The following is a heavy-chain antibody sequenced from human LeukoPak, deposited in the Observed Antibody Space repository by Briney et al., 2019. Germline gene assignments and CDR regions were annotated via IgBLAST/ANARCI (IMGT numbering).Heavy chain of an antibody. CDR2: INTNTGNP. V-gene: IGHV7-4-1*02. Sequence: ASAKVSCKASGYTFTTYAMNWVRQAPGQGLEWMGWINTNTGNPTYAQGFTGRFVFSLDTSVSTAYLQISSLKAEDTAVYYCARESPYYYDTSDYSGKADSWGQGTLVTVSS. J-gene: IGHJ4*02. CDR1: GYTFTTYA. CDR3: ARESPYYYDTSDYSGKADS. D-gene: IGHD3-22*01.